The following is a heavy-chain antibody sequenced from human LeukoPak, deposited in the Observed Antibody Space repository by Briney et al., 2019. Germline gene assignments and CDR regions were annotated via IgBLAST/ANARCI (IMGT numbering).Heavy chain of an antibody. J-gene: IGHJ3*02. V-gene: IGHV4-30-4*01. CDR1: GASISSGHYY. Sequence: PSQTLSLTCTVSGASISSGHYYWSWIRQPPGKGLEWVGYIYYSGTTYYTPSLKSRLTISVDTSKNHLSLKLTSVTAADTAVYYCSRGVGGYCTAGNCRIDAFDIWDQGTMVTVSS. CDR2: IYYSGTT. CDR3: SRGVGGYCTAGNCRIDAFDI. D-gene: IGHD2-15*01.